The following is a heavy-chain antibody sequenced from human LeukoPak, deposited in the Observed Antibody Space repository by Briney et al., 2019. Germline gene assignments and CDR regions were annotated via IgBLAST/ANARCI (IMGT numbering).Heavy chain of an antibody. CDR1: GFTVSSNY. CDR3: ARDGRGKAAAGSPLVFDY. J-gene: IGHJ4*02. Sequence: GGSLRLSCAASGFTVSSNYMSWVRQAPGKGLEWVSVIHSGGRTYYADSVKGRFTISRDNSKNTLYLQMNSLRVEDTAVYYCARDGRGKAAAGSPLVFDYWGQGTLVTVSS. D-gene: IGHD6-13*01. CDR2: IHSGGRT. V-gene: IGHV3-53*01.